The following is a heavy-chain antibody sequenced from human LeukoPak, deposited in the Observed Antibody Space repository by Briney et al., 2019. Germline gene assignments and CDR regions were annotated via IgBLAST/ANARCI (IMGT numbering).Heavy chain of an antibody. D-gene: IGHD5-12*01. J-gene: IGHJ4*02. CDR1: GFTFDDYA. Sequence: AGGSLRLSCAASGFTFDDYAMHWVRQAPGKGLEWVSGISWNSGSIGYADSVKGRFTISRDNAKNSLYLQMNSLRAEDTALYYCAKDMVATFPPLPTLDYWGQGTLVTVSS. V-gene: IGHV3-9*01. CDR3: AKDMVATFPPLPTLDY. CDR2: ISWNSGSI.